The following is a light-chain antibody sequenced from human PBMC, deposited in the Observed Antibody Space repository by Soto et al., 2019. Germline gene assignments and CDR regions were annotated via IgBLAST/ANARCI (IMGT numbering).Light chain of an antibody. V-gene: IGKV1-5*03. J-gene: IGKJ1*01. CDR1: QSMSSW. Sequence: DIQMTQSPFTLSASVGDRVTIICRASQSMSSWLAWYQQKPGKAPKLLIYKASSLERGVPSRFSGSGSGTEFTLTISSLQPDDFPTYYCQQYNTYWTFGQGTKVEIK. CDR3: QQYNTYWT. CDR2: KAS.